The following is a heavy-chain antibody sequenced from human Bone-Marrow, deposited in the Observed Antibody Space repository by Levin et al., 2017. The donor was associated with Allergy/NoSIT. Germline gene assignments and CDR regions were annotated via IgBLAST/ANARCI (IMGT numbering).Heavy chain of an antibody. CDR2: ISFDGNLQ. CDR1: GFAFSNSG. V-gene: IGHV3-30*18. CDR3: AKGLGYSSTWPDY. J-gene: IGHJ4*02. Sequence: LSLPCAASGFAFSNSGMHWVRQAPGKGLEWLSVISFDGNLQYYADSVKGRVTISRDNSKNTLYLQMNSLRAEDTALYFCAKGLGYSSTWPDYWGQGTLVTVSS. D-gene: IGHD6-13*01.